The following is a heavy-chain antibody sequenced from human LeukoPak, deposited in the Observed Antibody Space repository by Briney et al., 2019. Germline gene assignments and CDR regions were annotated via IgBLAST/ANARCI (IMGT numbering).Heavy chain of an antibody. V-gene: IGHV5-51*01. CDR1: GYSFTSYW. CDR2: IYPGDSDI. D-gene: IGHD4-11*01. CDR3: ARHMFSNYDRDYNWFDP. J-gene: IGHJ5*02. Sequence: GESLKISCKGSGYSFTSYWIGWVRQMPGKGLEWMGIIYPGDSDIRYSPSFQGQVTISADKSISTAYLQWSSLKASDTAMYYCARHMFSNYDRDYNWFDPWGQGTLVTVSS.